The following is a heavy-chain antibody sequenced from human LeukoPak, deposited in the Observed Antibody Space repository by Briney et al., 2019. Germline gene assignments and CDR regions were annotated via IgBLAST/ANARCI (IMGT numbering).Heavy chain of an antibody. Sequence: GASVKVSCKASGYTFTSYDINWVRQATGQGLEWMGWMNPNSGNTGYAQKFQGRVTMTRNTSISTAYMELSSLRSEDTAVYYRARGGYGDYVDAFDIWGQGTMVTVSS. J-gene: IGHJ3*02. V-gene: IGHV1-8*01. D-gene: IGHD4-17*01. CDR2: MNPNSGNT. CDR3: ARGGYGDYVDAFDI. CDR1: GYTFTSYD.